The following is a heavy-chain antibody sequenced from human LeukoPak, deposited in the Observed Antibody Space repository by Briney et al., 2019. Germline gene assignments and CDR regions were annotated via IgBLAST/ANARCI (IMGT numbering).Heavy chain of an antibody. CDR1: GFTFGDYA. CDR2: IRSKAYGGTT. D-gene: IGHD2-15*01. J-gene: IGHJ4*02. CDR3: AYCSGGSCYPGTLDY. Sequence: GGSLRLSCTASGFTFGDYAMSWFRQAPGKGLEWVGFIRSKAYGGTTEYAASVKGRFTISRDDSESIAYLQMNSLKTEDTAVYYCAYCSGGSCYPGTLDYWGQGTLVTVSS. V-gene: IGHV3-49*03.